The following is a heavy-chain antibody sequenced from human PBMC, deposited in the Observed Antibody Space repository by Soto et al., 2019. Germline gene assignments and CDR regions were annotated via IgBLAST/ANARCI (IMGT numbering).Heavy chain of an antibody. V-gene: IGHV3-7*03. J-gene: IGHJ6*02. CDR3: ARGSQGHYELHYGVDV. D-gene: IGHD3-3*01. CDR2: IKQEGSEK. Sequence: DVQLVESGGGLVQPGGSLRLSCAASAFTFSSYWMSWVRQAPGRGLEGVANIKQEGSEKSYVDSVKGRFTISRDNAKNSLYLQMNSLRAEDAAVYYCARGSQGHYELHYGVDVLGQGTKVTVSS. CDR1: AFTFSSYW.